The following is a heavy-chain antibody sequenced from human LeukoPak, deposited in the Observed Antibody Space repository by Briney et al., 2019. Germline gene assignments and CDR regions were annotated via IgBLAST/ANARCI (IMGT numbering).Heavy chain of an antibody. J-gene: IGHJ3*02. CDR2: INHSGST. CDR1: GGSFSGYY. V-gene: IGHV4-34*01. CDR3: ARDPVLSGYDLRDAFDI. D-gene: IGHD5-12*01. Sequence: SETLSLTCAVYGGSFSGYYWSWIRQPPGKGLEWIGEINHSGSTNYNPSLKSRVTISVDTSKNQFSLKLSSVTAADTAVYYCARDPVLSGYDLRDAFDIWGQGTMVTVSS.